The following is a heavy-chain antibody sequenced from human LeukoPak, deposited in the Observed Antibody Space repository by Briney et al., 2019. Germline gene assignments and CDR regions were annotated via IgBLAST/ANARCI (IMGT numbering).Heavy chain of an antibody. V-gene: IGHV3-7*05. D-gene: IGHD2-21*01. CDR3: AREVHSAFDY. J-gene: IGHJ4*02. CDR2: IKQDGGEN. Sequence: GGSLRLSCAASGFTFSAYWMSWVRQAPGKGLEWVASIKQDGGENFYVDSVMGRLTISRDNAKNSLYLQMNSLRAEDTAVYYCAREVHSAFDYWGQGTLVTVSS. CDR1: GFTFSAYW.